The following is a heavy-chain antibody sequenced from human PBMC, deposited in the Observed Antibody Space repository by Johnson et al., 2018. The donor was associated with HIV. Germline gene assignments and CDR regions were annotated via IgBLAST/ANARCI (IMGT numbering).Heavy chain of an antibody. CDR3: ARGGSRTTIFGVDINMGAFDI. CDR2: ISSNGGST. Sequence: VQLVESGGGLVKPGGSLRLSCAASGFTFSNYAMHWVRQAPGKGLEYVSAISSNGGSTYYANSVKDMQTRRFTISRDNSKNTLYLQMNSLRAGDTAVYYCARGGSRTTIFGVDINMGAFDIWGQGTMVTVSS. J-gene: IGHJ3*02. CDR1: GFTFSNYA. D-gene: IGHD3-3*01. V-gene: IGHV3-64*01.